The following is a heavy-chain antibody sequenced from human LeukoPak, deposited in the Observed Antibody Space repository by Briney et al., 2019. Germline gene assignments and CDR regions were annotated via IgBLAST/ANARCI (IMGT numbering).Heavy chain of an antibody. CDR2: IIPILGIA. CDR1: GGTFSSYA. V-gene: IGHV1-69*04. D-gene: IGHD2-15*01. CDR3: ARERRDSNYFDY. Sequence: SVKVSCKASGGTFSSYAIIWVRQAPGQGLEWMGRIIPILGIANYAQKFQGRVTITADRSTSTAYMELSSLRSEDTAVYYCARERRDSNYFDYWGQGTLVTVSS. J-gene: IGHJ4*02.